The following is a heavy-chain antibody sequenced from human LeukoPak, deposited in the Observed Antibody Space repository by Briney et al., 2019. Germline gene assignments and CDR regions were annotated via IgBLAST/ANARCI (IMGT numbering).Heavy chain of an antibody. CDR3: ARDESGRRFDY. V-gene: IGHV3-21*01. Sequence: NPGGSLRLSCAASGFTFNDYSMNCVRQAPGKWLEWVSSISGNSNYIYYADSVKGRFTISRDNAKNSLYLHLNSLRGEDTAVYYCARDESGRRFDYWGQGTLVTVSS. D-gene: IGHD1-26*01. J-gene: IGHJ4*02. CDR2: ISGNSNYI. CDR1: GFTFNDYS.